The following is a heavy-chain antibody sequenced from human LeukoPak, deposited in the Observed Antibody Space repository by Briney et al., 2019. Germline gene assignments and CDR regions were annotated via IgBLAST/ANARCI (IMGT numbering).Heavy chain of an antibody. J-gene: IGHJ5*02. Sequence: GASVKVSCKASGYTFTGYYMHWVRQAPGQGLEWMGWINPNSGGTNYAQKFQGRVTMTRDTSISTAYMELSRLRSGDTAVYYCARGKGTVTTDNWFDPWGQGTLVTVSS. CDR1: GYTFTGYY. D-gene: IGHD4-17*01. V-gene: IGHV1-2*02. CDR2: INPNSGGT. CDR3: ARGKGTVTTDNWFDP.